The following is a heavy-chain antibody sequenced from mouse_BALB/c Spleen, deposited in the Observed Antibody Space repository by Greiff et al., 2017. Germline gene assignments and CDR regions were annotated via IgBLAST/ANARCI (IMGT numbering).Heavy chain of an antibody. J-gene: IGHJ3*01. CDR1: GYSFTSYW. Sequence: VQLKQSGTVLARPGASVKMSCKASGYSFTSYWMHWVKQRPGQGLEWIGAIYPGNSDTSYNQKFKGKAKLTAVTSASTAYMELSSLTNEDSAVYYCTREEDGDEPFAYWGQGTLVTVSA. CDR2: IYPGNSDT. CDR3: TREEDGDEPFAY. V-gene: IGHV1-5*01. D-gene: IGHD3-3*01.